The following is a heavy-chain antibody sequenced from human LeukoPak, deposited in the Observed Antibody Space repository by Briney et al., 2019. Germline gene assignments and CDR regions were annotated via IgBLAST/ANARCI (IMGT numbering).Heavy chain of an antibody. CDR3: ASLYCSSTSCYEERWFDP. D-gene: IGHD2-2*01. CDR1: GYTFTSYY. V-gene: IGHV1-46*01. CDR2: INPSGGST. Sequence: ASVKVSCKASGYTFTSYYMHWVRQAPGQGLEWMGIINPSGGSTSYAQKFQGRVTMTRDTSTSTVYMELSSLRSDDTAVYYCASLYCSSTSCYEERWFDPWGQGTLVTVSS. J-gene: IGHJ5*02.